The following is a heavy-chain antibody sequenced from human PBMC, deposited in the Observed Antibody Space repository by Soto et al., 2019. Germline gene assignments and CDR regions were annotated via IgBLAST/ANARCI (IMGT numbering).Heavy chain of an antibody. Sequence: GGSLRLSCAASGFTVSGNFMTWVRQAPGKGLEWVSVVYPAGTTHYADSVKGRFTISRDNSENTVYLQMNSLRAEDTAVYYCARAPYGGTYYWVFDYWGRGTLVTVT. CDR3: ARAPYGGTYYWVFDY. CDR1: GFTVSGNF. CDR2: VYPAGTT. J-gene: IGHJ4*02. D-gene: IGHD1-26*01. V-gene: IGHV3-53*01.